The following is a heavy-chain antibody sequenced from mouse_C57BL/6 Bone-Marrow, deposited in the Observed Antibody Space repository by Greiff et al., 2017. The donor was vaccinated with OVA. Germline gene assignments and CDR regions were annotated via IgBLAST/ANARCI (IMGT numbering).Heavy chain of an antibody. Sequence: QVQLQQPGAELVTPGASVKLSCKASGYTFTSYWMQWVKQRPGQGLEWIGEIDPSDSYTNYNQKFKGKATLTVATSSSTAYMQLSSLTSEDSAVYYCARSLLAYWGQGTLVTVSA. J-gene: IGHJ3*01. D-gene: IGHD6-1*01. CDR2: IDPSDSYT. CDR1: GYTFTSYW. CDR3: ARSLLAY. V-gene: IGHV1-50*01.